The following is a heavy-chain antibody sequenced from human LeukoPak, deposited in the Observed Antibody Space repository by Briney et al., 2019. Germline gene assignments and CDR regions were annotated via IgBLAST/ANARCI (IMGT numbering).Heavy chain of an antibody. CDR3: ARGGHYCSSSSCYSHWFDP. D-gene: IGHD2-2*01. V-gene: IGHV4-39*07. CDR1: SGSIGSSSYY. Sequence: SETLSLTCTVSSGSIGSSSYYWGWIRQPPGKGLEWIGSFYYSGSTYYNPSLKSRVTISVDTSKNQFSLKLSSVTAADTAVYYCARGGHYCSSSSCYSHWFDPWGQGTLVTVSS. CDR2: FYYSGST. J-gene: IGHJ5*02.